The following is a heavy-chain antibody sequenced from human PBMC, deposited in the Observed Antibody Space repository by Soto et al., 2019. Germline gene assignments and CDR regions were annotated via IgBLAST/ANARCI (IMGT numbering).Heavy chain of an antibody. V-gene: IGHV1-69*13. CDR1: GGTFSSYA. J-gene: IGHJ3*02. D-gene: IGHD3-22*01. Sequence: ASVKVSCKASGGTFSSYAISWVRQAPGQGLEWMGGIIPIFGTANYAQKFQGRVTITADESTSTAYMELSSLRSEDTAVYYCARDTYYYDSSGYYPHAFDIWGQGTMVTVSS. CDR2: IIPIFGTA. CDR3: ARDTYYYDSSGYYPHAFDI.